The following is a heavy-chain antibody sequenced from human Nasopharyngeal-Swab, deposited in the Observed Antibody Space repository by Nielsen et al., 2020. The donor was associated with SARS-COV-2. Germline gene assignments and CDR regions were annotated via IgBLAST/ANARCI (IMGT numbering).Heavy chain of an antibody. CDR3: ARASTDIVVVVAAITHFDY. J-gene: IGHJ4*02. Sequence: SQTLSLTCAVSGGSISSTSWWSWVRQPPGKGLEWIGYTYYSGSTYYNPSLKSRVTISVDTSKNQFSLKLSSVTAADTAVYYCARASTDIVVVVAAITHFDYWGQGTLVTVSS. V-gene: IGHV4-31*02. CDR1: GGSISSTSW. D-gene: IGHD2-15*01. CDR2: TYYSGST.